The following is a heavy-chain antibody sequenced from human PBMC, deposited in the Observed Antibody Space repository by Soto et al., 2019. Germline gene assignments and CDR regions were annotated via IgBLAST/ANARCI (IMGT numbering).Heavy chain of an antibody. CDR1: GYTFTGYY. CDR2: IHLNSGGT. Sequence: ASVKVSCKASGYTFTGYYVHWVRQAPGHGLEWLGWIHLNSGGTNYAQRFQGRVTMTRDMSVSTVYMEMTCLSSDETAVYNCASPRELGYSYFYFFTLDVWGKGTTVTVSS. J-gene: IGHJ6*04. D-gene: IGHD2-21*01. V-gene: IGHV1-2*02. CDR3: ASPRELGYSYFYFFTLDV.